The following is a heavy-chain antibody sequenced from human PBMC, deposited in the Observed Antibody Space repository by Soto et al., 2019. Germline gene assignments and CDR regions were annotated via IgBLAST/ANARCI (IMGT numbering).Heavy chain of an antibody. Sequence: EVQLLESGGGLVQPGGSLRLSCAASGFTLNNYGMSWVRQAPGKGLEWVSAISPNGQGIYYADSVKGRFIISKDNSKNTVFLHMDSLTADDTAVYYCAKDRGYPRDYSHYWGQGTLVTVSS. CDR2: ISPNGQGI. V-gene: IGHV3-23*01. CDR1: GFTLNNYG. D-gene: IGHD6-13*01. CDR3: AKDRGYPRDYSHY. J-gene: IGHJ4*02.